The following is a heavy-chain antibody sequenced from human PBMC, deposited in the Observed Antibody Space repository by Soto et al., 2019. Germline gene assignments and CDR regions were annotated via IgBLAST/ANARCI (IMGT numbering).Heavy chain of an antibody. V-gene: IGHV3-74*01. CDR2: ITSDGSST. D-gene: IGHD5-18*01. CDR3: ARGDNGYYYFDY. CDR1: GFSLSDYW. Sequence: EVQLVESGGGLVQPGGSLRLSCAASGFSLSDYWMHWVRQAPGEGLVWLSRITSDGSSTNYADSVKGRFTISRDNAKNTLYLQVNSLRGEDTAVYYCARGDNGYYYFDYWGQGTLVTVSS. J-gene: IGHJ4*02.